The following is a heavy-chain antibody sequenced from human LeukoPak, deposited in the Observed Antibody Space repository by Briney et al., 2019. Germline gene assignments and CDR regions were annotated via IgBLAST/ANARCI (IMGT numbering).Heavy chain of an antibody. CDR1: GFTFSNYA. CDR2: VSDSGGT. V-gene: IGHV3-23*01. D-gene: IGHD6-19*01. Sequence: PGGSLRLSCAASGFTFSNYAMTWVRQAPGKGLEWVSAVSDSGGTYYADSVKGRFTISRDNSKNTLYLQMNSLRAEDTAVYYCARVSSSGWYGSPFDYWGQGTLVTVSS. CDR3: ARVSSSGWYGSPFDY. J-gene: IGHJ4*02.